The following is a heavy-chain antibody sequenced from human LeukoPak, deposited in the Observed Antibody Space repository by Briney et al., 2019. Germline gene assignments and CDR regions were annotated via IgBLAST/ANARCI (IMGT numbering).Heavy chain of an antibody. CDR2: IYTSGST. CDR1: GGSISSYY. Sequence: PSETLSLTCTVSGGSISSYYWSWIRQPAGKGLEWIGRIYTSGSTNYNPSLKSRVTMSVDTSKNQFSLKLSSVTAADTAVYYCARESRTITIFGVVIGEDYYYGMDVWGQGTTVTVSS. V-gene: IGHV4-4*07. J-gene: IGHJ6*02. D-gene: IGHD3-3*01. CDR3: ARESRTITIFGVVIGEDYYYGMDV.